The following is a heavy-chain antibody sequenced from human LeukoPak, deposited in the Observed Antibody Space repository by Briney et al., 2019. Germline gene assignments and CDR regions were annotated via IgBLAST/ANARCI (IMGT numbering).Heavy chain of an antibody. CDR2: ISWNSGSI. Sequence: PGGSLRLSCAASGFTFGSYAMHWVRQAPGKGLEWVSGISWNSGSIGYADSVKGRFTISRDNAKNSLYLQMNSLRAEDTALYYCAKALVYDILTGDYFDYWGQGTLVTVSS. CDR1: GFTFGSYA. V-gene: IGHV3-9*01. D-gene: IGHD3-9*01. J-gene: IGHJ4*02. CDR3: AKALVYDILTGDYFDY.